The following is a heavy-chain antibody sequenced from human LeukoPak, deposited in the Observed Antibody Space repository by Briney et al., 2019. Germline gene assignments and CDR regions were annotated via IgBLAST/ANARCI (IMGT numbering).Heavy chain of an antibody. J-gene: IGHJ4*02. D-gene: IGHD3-22*01. CDR2: IWYDGSNK. CDR1: GFTFSSYG. V-gene: IGHV3-33*01. Sequence: PGGSLRLSCAASGFTFSSYGMHWVGQAPGKGLEWVAVIWYDGSNKYYADSVKGRFTISRDNSKNTLYLQMNSLRAEDTAVYYCARPPRNYYDSSGYYYFDYWGQGTLVTVSS. CDR3: ARPPRNYYDSSGYYYFDY.